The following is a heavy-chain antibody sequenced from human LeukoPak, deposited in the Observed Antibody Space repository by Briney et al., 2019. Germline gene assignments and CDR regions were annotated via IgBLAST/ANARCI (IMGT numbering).Heavy chain of an antibody. CDR3: ARETYDILTGYPFGAFDI. Sequence: PGGSLRLSCAASEFSVGSNYMTWVRQAPGKGLEWVSYISSSGSTIYYADSVKGRFTISRDNAKNSLYLQMNSLRAEDTAVYYCARETYDILTGYPFGAFDIWGQGTMVTVSS. V-gene: IGHV3-11*04. CDR1: EFSVGSNY. CDR2: ISSSGSTI. J-gene: IGHJ3*02. D-gene: IGHD3-9*01.